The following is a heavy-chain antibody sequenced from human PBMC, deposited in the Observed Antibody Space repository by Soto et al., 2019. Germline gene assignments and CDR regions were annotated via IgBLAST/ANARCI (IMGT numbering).Heavy chain of an antibody. J-gene: IGHJ4*02. Sequence: SETLSLTCSVSGGSLSSGVYYWGWIRQPPGKGLEWIGSMSYSGSTYYSPSLKSRVTISVDTSKNQFSLKLSSVTAAYTAIYYCATYSLTHYFDGSEDSDYWGQGTLVT. V-gene: IGHV4-39*01. CDR2: MSYSGST. CDR1: GGSLSSGVYY. CDR3: ATYSLTHYFDGSEDSDY. D-gene: IGHD3-22*01.